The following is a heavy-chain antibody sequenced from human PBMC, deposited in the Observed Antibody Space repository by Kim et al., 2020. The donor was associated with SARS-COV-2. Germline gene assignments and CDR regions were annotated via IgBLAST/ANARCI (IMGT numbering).Heavy chain of an antibody. Sequence: LSLTCAASGFTFSNYGMSWVRQAPGKGLEWVSGISGSGASIYYADSAKGRFTISRDNSNNTLYLQMNSLRAEDTAVYYCSKVRSDKIAAAGNYWGQGTLVTVSS. D-gene: IGHD6-13*01. CDR3: SKVRSDKIAAAGNY. J-gene: IGHJ4*02. V-gene: IGHV3-23*01. CDR2: ISGSGASI. CDR1: GFTFSNYG.